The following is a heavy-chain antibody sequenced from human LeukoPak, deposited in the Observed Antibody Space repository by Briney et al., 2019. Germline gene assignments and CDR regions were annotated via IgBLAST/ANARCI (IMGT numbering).Heavy chain of an antibody. V-gene: IGHV3-9*01. CDR2: ISWNRGSI. CDR3: AKDLTPDSNSFDM. D-gene: IGHD3-22*01. CDR1: GFTFDDYA. Sequence: PPGGSLRLSCAASGFTFDDYAMHWARQAPGKGLEWVSGISWNRGSIGYVDSVKGRFTISRDNAKNSLYLQMNSLRAEDTASYYCAKDLTPDSNSFDMWGQGTMVTVSS. J-gene: IGHJ3*02.